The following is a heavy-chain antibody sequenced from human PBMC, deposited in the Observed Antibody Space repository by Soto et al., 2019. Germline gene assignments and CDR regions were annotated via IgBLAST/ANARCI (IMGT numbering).Heavy chain of an antibody. D-gene: IGHD4-17*01. CDR1: GGTFSSYA. V-gene: IGHV1-69*01. CDR2: IIPIFGTA. J-gene: IGHJ4*02. Sequence: QVQLVQSGAEVKKPGSSVKVSCKASGGTFSSYAISWVRQAPGQGLEWMGGIIPIFGTANYAQKCQGRVTITADEYTSTAYMELSSLRSEDTAVYYCARVVRLYGDFHYFDYWGQGTLVTVSS. CDR3: ARVVRLYGDFHYFDY.